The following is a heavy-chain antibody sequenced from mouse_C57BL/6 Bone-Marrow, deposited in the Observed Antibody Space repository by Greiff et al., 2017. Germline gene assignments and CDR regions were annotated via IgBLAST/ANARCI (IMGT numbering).Heavy chain of an antibody. CDR2: IYPRSGNT. Sequence: QVQLQQSGAELARPGASVKLSCKASGYTFTSYGISWVKQRTGQGLEWIGEIYPRSGNTYYNEKFKGKATLTADKSSSTAYMELRSLTSEDSAVYFCERQEDIDYYVSPFAYWGQGTLVTVSA. D-gene: IGHD1-1*01. J-gene: IGHJ3*01. V-gene: IGHV1-81*01. CDR1: GYTFTSYG. CDR3: ERQEDIDYYVSPFAY.